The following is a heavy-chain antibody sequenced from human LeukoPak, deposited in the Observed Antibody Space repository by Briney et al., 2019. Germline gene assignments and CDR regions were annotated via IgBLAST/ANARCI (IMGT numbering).Heavy chain of an antibody. Sequence: SETLSLTCTVSGYSISSGYYWGWIRQPPGKGLEWIGSIYHSGSTYYNPSLKSRVTISVDTSKNQFSLKLSSVTAADTAVYYCARDATRVGYNFIGYWGQGTLVTVSS. V-gene: IGHV4-38-2*02. CDR1: GYSISSGYY. D-gene: IGHD5-24*01. J-gene: IGHJ4*02. CDR2: IYHSGST. CDR3: ARDATRVGYNFIGY.